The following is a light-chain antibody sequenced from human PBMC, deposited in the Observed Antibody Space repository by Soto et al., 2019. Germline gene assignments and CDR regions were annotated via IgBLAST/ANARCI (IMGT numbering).Light chain of an antibody. J-gene: IGKJ5*01. CDR3: QQYCSSPPIT. Sequence: PGERATLSCGASQSVSSSYLAWYQQKPGLAPRLLIYDASSRATGIPDRFSGSGSGTDFTLTISRLEPEDFAVYYCQQYCSSPPITFGQGTRLEIK. V-gene: IGKV3D-20*01. CDR1: QSVSSSY. CDR2: DAS.